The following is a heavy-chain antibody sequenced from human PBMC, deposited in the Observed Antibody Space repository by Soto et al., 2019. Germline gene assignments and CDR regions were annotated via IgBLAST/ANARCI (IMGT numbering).Heavy chain of an antibody. V-gene: IGHV3-73*01. J-gene: IGHJ6*02. D-gene: IGHD3-16*01. CDR1: GFTFSGSA. CDR3: TARGDYDYVNYYGMDA. CDR2: IRSKANSYAT. Sequence: GGSLRLSCAASGFTFSGSAMHWVRQASGKGLEWVGRIRSKANSYATAYAASVKGRFTISRDDSKNTAYLQMNSLKTEDTAVYYCTARGDYDYVNYYGMDAWGQGTTVTVSS.